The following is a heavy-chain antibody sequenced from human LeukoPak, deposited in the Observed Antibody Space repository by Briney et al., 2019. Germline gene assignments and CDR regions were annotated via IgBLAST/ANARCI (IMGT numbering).Heavy chain of an antibody. CDR2: IYTSGST. V-gene: IGHV4-4*07. CDR1: GGSLSSYY. Sequence: SETLSLTCTVSGGSLSSYYWSWIRQPAGKGLEWIGRIYTSGSTNYNPPLKSRVTMSVDTSKNQFSLKLSSVTAADTAVYYCARIHYDFWSAVENWFDPWGQGTLVTVSS. J-gene: IGHJ5*02. D-gene: IGHD3-3*01. CDR3: ARIHYDFWSAVENWFDP.